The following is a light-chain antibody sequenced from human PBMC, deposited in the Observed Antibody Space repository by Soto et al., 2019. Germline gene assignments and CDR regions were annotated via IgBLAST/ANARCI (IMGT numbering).Light chain of an antibody. J-gene: IGKJ1*01. CDR3: QQYGSSPT. CDR2: GTS. CDR1: QSVGRDY. V-gene: IGKV3-20*01. Sequence: EIVLTQSPGTLSLSPGERATLSCRASQSVGRDYLAWYQQKPGQAPRLLIHGTSYRATGIPDRFRGSGSGTDFILTISRLESEDFAVYYCQQYGSSPTFGQGTKVEVK.